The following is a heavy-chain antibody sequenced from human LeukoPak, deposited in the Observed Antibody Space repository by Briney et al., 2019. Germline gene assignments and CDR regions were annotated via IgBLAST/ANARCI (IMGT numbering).Heavy chain of an antibody. CDR2: IYYSGTT. J-gene: IGHJ4*02. CDR3: ARDRYGGNAGEFDY. CDR1: GGSISSYY. D-gene: IGHD4-23*01. Sequence: ASETLSLTCTVSGGSISSYYWSWIRQPPGKGLEWIGYIYYSGTTNYNPTLKSRVTILVDTSTNQFSLKLSSVTAADMAVYYCARDRYGGNAGEFDYWGQGTLVTVSS. V-gene: IGHV4-59*01.